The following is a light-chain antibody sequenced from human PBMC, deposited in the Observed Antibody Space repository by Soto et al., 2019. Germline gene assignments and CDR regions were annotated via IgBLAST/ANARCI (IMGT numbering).Light chain of an antibody. V-gene: IGLV1-51*02. J-gene: IGLJ2*01. CDR2: ENN. CDR3: GTWDSSLSGVV. CDR1: SSNTGNNY. Sequence: QSVLTQPPSVSAAPGQKVTISCSGSSSNTGNNYVSWYQQLPGTAPKLLIYENNKRPSGIPDRFSGSKSGTSATLGITGLQTGDEADYYCGTWDSSLSGVVFGGGTKLTVL.